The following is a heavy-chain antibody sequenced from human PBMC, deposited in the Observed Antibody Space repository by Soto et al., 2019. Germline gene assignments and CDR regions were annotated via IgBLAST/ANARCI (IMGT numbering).Heavy chain of an antibody. Sequence: ASVKVSCKASGYTFTGYYMHWVRQAPGQGLEWMGWINPNSGGTNYAQKFQGRVTMTRDTSISTAYMELSRLRSDDTAVYYCARDFLLEGYPLAAYWGQGTLVTVS. CDR1: GYTFTGYY. CDR3: ARDFLLEGYPLAAY. D-gene: IGHD1-1*01. J-gene: IGHJ4*02. V-gene: IGHV1-2*02. CDR2: INPNSGGT.